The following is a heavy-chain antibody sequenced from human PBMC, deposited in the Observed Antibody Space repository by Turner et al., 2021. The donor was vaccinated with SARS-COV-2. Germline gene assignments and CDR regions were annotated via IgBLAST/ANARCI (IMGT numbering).Heavy chain of an antibody. CDR3: ARRTNTYYYGSVSYYRRPAGGRMDV. J-gene: IGHJ6*02. Sequence: QVQLQQWGAGLLKPSETLSLTCDVYGGSFSGYYWSWIRQPPGTGLEWIGEINHSGSTNYNPSLKSRVTISVDTSKNQFSLKLSSVTAADTAVYYCARRTNTYYYGSVSYYRRPAGGRMDVWGQGTTVTVSS. D-gene: IGHD3-10*01. CDR2: INHSGST. CDR1: GGSFSGYY. V-gene: IGHV4-34*01.